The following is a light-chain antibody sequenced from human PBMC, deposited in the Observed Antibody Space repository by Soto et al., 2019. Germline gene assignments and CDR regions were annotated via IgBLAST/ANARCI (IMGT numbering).Light chain of an antibody. CDR1: SSRIGAGYD. Sequence: QSVLTQPPSVSGAPGQRVTISCTGNSSRIGAGYDVHLYQHLPGTAPKLLISGNSNRPSGVPDRFSGSKSGTSASLAITGLQAEDEADYYCQSYDSSLSGFYVFGTGTKLTVL. CDR3: QSYDSSLSGFYV. CDR2: GNS. J-gene: IGLJ1*01. V-gene: IGLV1-40*01.